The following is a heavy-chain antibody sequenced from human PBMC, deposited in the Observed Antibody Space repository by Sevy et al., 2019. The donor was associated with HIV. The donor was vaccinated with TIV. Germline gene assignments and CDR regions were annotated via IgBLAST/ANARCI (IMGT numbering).Heavy chain of an antibody. D-gene: IGHD3-22*01. CDR3: ARPLTYYYDSSGYYFVY. J-gene: IGHJ4*02. V-gene: IGHV1-2*02. CDR1: GYTFTGYY. CDR2: LNPNSGGT. Sequence: ASVKVSCKASGYTFTGYYMHWVRQAPGQGLEWMGWLNPNSGGTKYAQKFQGRVTMTRDTSISTAYMELSSLRSDDTAVYYCARPLTYYYDSSGYYFVYWDQGTLVTVSS.